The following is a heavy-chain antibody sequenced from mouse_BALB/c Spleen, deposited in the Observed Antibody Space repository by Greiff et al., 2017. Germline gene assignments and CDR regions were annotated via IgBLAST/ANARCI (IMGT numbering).Heavy chain of an antibody. D-gene: IGHD1-1*01. V-gene: IGHV3-8*02. J-gene: IGHJ3*01. CDR2: ISYSGST. CDR3: ASPGYGSSYGFAY. Sequence: EVHLVESGPSLVKPSQTLSLTCSVTGDSITSGYWNWIRKFPGNKLEYMGYISYSGSTYYNPSLKSRISITRDTSKNQYYLQLNSVTTEDTATYYCASPGYGSSYGFAYWGQGTLVTVSA. CDR1: GDSITSGY.